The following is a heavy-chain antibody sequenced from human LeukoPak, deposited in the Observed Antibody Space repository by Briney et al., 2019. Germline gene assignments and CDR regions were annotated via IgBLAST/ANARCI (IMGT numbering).Heavy chain of an antibody. CDR1: GGSFSGYY. Sequence: SETLSLTCAVYGGSFSGYYRSWIRQPPGKGLEWIGEINHSGSTNYNPSLKSRVTISVDTSRNQFSLKLSSVTAADTAVYYCARVAGDYDYVWGSYRFFDYWGQGTLVTVSS. D-gene: IGHD3-16*02. CDR2: INHSGST. CDR3: ARVAGDYDYVWGSYRFFDY. J-gene: IGHJ4*02. V-gene: IGHV4-34*01.